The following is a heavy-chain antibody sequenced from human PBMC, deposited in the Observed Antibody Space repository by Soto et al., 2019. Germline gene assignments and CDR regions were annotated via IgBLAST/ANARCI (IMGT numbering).Heavy chain of an antibody. CDR2: IYSFGNT. CDR3: ARVMGDVSGNFWRFDL. D-gene: IGHD3-3*01. V-gene: IGHV4-31*03. Sequence: QVQLQESGPGLVKPSQTLSLTCSASGSSVSSGAFYWGWIRQSPGMGLECLGYIYSFGNTFYNSSLKSRVTISLDTSKNQFSLRLTSVIAADTAIYYCARVMGDVSGNFWRFDLWGQGTLVIVSS. J-gene: IGHJ5*02. CDR1: GSSVSSGAFY.